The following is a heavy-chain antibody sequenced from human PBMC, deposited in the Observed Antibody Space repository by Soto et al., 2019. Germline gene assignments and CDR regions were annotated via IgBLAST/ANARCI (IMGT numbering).Heavy chain of an antibody. CDR3: ARTLRGRGVKYFDD. CDR1: GDSVSNNSVA. D-gene: IGHD3-10*01. CDR2: TYYRSKWHY. J-gene: IGHJ4*02. Sequence: ETLSLTCSISGDSVSNNSVAWNWVRQSPSRGLEWLGRTYYRSKWHYDYAPSVRSRITINPDTSKNHFSLQLNSVSPEDAAVYYCARTLRGRGVKYFDDWGQGTLVTVSS. V-gene: IGHV6-1*01.